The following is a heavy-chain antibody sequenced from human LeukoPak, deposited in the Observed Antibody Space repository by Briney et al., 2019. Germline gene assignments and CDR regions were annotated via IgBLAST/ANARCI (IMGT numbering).Heavy chain of an antibody. CDR1: GGSISSYY. D-gene: IGHD6-19*01. Sequence: PSETLSLTCTVSGGSISSYYWSWIRQPPGKGLEWIGYIYYSESSKYNPSLKSRVTISVDTSKNQLSLKVSSVTAADTAVYYRARDGSGWCGKFDPWGQGTLVTVSS. CDR2: IYYSESS. CDR3: ARDGSGWCGKFDP. J-gene: IGHJ5*02. V-gene: IGHV4-59*01.